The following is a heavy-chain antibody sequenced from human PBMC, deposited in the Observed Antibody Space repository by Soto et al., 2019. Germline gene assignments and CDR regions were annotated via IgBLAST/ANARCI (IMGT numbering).Heavy chain of an antibody. J-gene: IGHJ5*02. Sequence: PSETLSLTCTVSGGSISSGGYYWSWIRQHPGKGLEWIGYIYYSGSTYYNPSLKSRVTISVDTSKNQFSLKLSSVTAAHTAVYYCARAQIRVVVPAAMVCWFDPWGQGTLVTVSS. CDR2: IYYSGST. D-gene: IGHD2-2*01. V-gene: IGHV4-31*03. CDR1: GGSISSGGYY. CDR3: ARAQIRVVVPAAMVCWFDP.